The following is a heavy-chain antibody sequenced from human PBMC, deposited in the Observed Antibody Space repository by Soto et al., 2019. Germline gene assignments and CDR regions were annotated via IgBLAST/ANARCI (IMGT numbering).Heavy chain of an antibody. CDR1: GGSFSGYY. Sequence: SETLSLTCAVYGGSFSGYYWSRIRQPPGKGLEWIGEINHSGSTNYNPSLKSRVTISVDTSKNQFSLKLSSVTAADTAVYYCARATAAGIYAMDVWGQGTTVTVSS. CDR3: ARATAAGIYAMDV. V-gene: IGHV4-34*01. CDR2: INHSGST. J-gene: IGHJ6*02. D-gene: IGHD6-25*01.